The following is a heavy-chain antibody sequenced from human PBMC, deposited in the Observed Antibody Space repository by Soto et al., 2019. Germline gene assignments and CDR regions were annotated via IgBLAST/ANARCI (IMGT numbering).Heavy chain of an antibody. D-gene: IGHD1-26*01. Sequence: QVQLVESGGGVVQPGRSLRLSCAASGFTFSSYGMHWVRQAPGKGLEWVAVISYDGSNEYYADSVKGRFTISRDNCKNTLYLQMNSLRAEDTAVYYCAKDAGGSSYFDYWGQGTLVTVSS. CDR1: GFTFSSYG. J-gene: IGHJ4*02. CDR2: ISYDGSNE. V-gene: IGHV3-30*18. CDR3: AKDAGGSSYFDY.